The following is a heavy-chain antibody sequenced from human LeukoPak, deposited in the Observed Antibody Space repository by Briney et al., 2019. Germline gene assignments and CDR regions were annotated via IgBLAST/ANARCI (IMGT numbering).Heavy chain of an antibody. J-gene: IGHJ5*02. V-gene: IGHV4-39*07. CDR2: IYYSGST. Sequence: PSETLSLTCTVSGGSIGSSTYYWGWIRQPPGKGLEWIGSIYYSGSTYYNPSLKSRVTISVDTSKNQFSLKLSSVTAADTAVYYCARDRATTVTTLKYNWFDPWGQGTLVTVSS. CDR3: ARDRATTVTTLKYNWFDP. D-gene: IGHD4-17*01. CDR1: GGSIGSSTYY.